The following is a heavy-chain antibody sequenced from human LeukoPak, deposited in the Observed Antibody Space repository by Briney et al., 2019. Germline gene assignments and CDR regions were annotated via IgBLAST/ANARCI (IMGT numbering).Heavy chain of an antibody. CDR3: ARSGVAATDDAFDI. CDR2: IDWDDDK. Sequence: SGPALVKPTQTLTLTCTFSGFSLSTSGMCVSWIRQPPGRALEWLALIDWDDDKYYSTSLKTRLTISKDTSKKQVVLTMTNMDPVDTATYYCARSGVAATDDAFDIWGQGTMVTVSS. D-gene: IGHD2-15*01. CDR1: GFSLSTSGMC. J-gene: IGHJ3*02. V-gene: IGHV2-70*01.